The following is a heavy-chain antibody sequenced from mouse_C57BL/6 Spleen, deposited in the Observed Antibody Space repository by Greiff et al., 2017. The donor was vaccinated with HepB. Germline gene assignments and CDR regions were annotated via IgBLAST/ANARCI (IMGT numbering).Heavy chain of an antibody. J-gene: IGHJ2*01. CDR3: ARHELRLDY. V-gene: IGHV5-6*02. CDR2: ISSGGSYT. Sequence: DVKLMESGGDLVKPGGSLKLSCAASGFTFSSYGMSWVRQTPDKRLEWVATISSGGSYTYYPDSVKGRFTISRDNAKNTLYLQMSSLKSEDTAMYYCARHELRLDYWGQGTTLTVSS. D-gene: IGHD1-2*01. CDR1: GFTFSSYG.